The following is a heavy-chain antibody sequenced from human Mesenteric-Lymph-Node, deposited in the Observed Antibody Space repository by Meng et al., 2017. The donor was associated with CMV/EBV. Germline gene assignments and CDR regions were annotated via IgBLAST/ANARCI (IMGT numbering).Heavy chain of an antibody. D-gene: IGHD1-26*01. CDR3: ARGYSGSYKEFDY. V-gene: IGHV1-69*04. CDR2: IIPILGIA. J-gene: IGHJ4*02. Sequence: KAAGGTFSSYAISWVRQAPGQGLEWMGRIIPILGIANYAQKFQGRVTITADKSTSTAYMELSSLRSEDTAVYYCARGYSGSYKEFDYWGQGTLVTVSS. CDR1: GGTFSSYA.